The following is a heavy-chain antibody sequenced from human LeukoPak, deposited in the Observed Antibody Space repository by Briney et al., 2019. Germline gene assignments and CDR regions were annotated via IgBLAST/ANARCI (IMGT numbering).Heavy chain of an antibody. CDR3: SRETDIVSPIYPEVYGMDA. CDR2: VNPNTGDT. V-gene: IGHV1-2*02. Sequence: GASVKVSCKASGYTFTGYHLHWVRQAPGQGLEWVGWVNPNTGDTYYAQRFQGRVNMTRDTSIGTAYMELSSLRSDDTAVYYCSRETDIVSPIYPEVYGMDAWGQGTTVTVSS. D-gene: IGHD5-12*01. CDR1: GYTFTGYH. J-gene: IGHJ6*02.